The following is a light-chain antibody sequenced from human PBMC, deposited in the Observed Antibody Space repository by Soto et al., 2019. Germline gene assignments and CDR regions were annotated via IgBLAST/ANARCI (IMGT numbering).Light chain of an antibody. CDR3: QTWGTGPV. CDR1: SGHSSYA. J-gene: IGLJ2*01. CDR2: LNNDGSH. Sequence: QAVLTQSPSASASLGASVKLTCTLSSGHSSYAIAWHQQQPEKGPRYLMKLNNDGSHSKGDGIPDRFSGSSSGAERYLTISSLQSEDEADYYCQTWGTGPVFGGGTKLTVL. V-gene: IGLV4-69*01.